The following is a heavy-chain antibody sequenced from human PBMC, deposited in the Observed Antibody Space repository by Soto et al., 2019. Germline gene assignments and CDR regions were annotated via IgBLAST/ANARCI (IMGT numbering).Heavy chain of an antibody. V-gene: IGHV3-30*18. J-gene: IGHJ5*02. Sequence: QVQLVQSGGGVVQPGRSLRLSCAASGFDFNTYGLHWVRQAPGKGLEWVAGISFDGGNQYYADSVKGRFTISRDKSNNTLYLQMNSLGTEDTVTYCAKDSSVTAAGIGGWFDPWGQGTLVIVSS. CDR3: AKDSSVTAAGIGGWFDP. CDR1: GFDFNTYG. D-gene: IGHD6-13*01. CDR2: ISFDGGNQ.